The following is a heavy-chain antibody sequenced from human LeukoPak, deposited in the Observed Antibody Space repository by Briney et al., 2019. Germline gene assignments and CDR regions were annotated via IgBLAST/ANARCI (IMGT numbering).Heavy chain of an antibody. J-gene: IGHJ5*02. D-gene: IGHD3-3*01. CDR1: GYSFTSYW. V-gene: IGHV5-51*01. Sequence: GESLTISCKGSGYSFTSYWIGWVRQMPGKGLEWMGIIYPGDSDTRYSPSFQGQVTISADKSISTAYLQWSSLKASDTAMYYCARAPFWSGQGSWFDPWGQGTLVTVSS. CDR2: IYPGDSDT. CDR3: ARAPFWSGQGSWFDP.